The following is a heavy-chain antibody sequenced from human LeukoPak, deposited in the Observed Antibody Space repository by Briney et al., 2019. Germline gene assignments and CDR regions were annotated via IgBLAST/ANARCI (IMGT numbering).Heavy chain of an antibody. CDR3: ARRPLGLLPSF. D-gene: IGHD3-10*01. Sequence: SETLSLTCAVYGGSFSGYYWSWIRQPPGKGLEWIGEINHSGSTNYNPSLKSRVTISVDTSKNQFSLKLSSVTAADTAVYYCARRPLGLLPSFWGQGTLVTVSS. CDR1: GGSFSGYY. J-gene: IGHJ4*02. V-gene: IGHV4-34*01. CDR2: INHSGST.